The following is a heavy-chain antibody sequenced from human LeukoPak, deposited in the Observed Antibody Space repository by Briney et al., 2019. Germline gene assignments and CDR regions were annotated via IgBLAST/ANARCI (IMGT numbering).Heavy chain of an antibody. Sequence: PGGSLRLSCSASGFTFTSFSLHWVRLAPGKGLEWVAFISSDGRNKFSADSVRARFTISRDNSNNMLYLQMNSLGTEDTAVYYCARDRKYYFDYWGQGTLVTVSS. CDR1: GFTFTSFS. CDR3: ARDRKYYFDY. CDR2: ISSDGRNK. J-gene: IGHJ4*02. V-gene: IGHV3-30*04.